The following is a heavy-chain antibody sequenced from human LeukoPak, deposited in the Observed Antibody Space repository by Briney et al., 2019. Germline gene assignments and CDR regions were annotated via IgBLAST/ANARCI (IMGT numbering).Heavy chain of an antibody. D-gene: IGHD3-3*01. V-gene: IGHV1-2*02. CDR2: INPNSGGT. Sequence: GASVKVSCKASGYTFTGYYMHWVRQAPGQGLEWMGWINPNSGGTNYAQKFQGRVTMTRDTSISTAYMELSRLRSDDTAVYYCATGPNRGDPLRFLEWTNNNYYYYGMDVWGQGTTVTVSS. CDR1: GYTFTGYY. CDR3: ATGPNRGDPLRFLEWTNNNYYYYGMDV. J-gene: IGHJ6*02.